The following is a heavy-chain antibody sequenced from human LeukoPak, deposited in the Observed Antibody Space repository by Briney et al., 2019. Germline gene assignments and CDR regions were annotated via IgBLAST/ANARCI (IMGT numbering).Heavy chain of an antibody. CDR1: GYTFTVYY. D-gene: IGHD2-8*01. Sequence: ASVKVSCKASGYTFTVYYMHWVRQAPGQGLEWMGWINPNSGGTNYAQKFQGRVTMTRDTSINTAYMELSRLRSDDTALYYCARAEGYCTNCVCYGFDFWGQGTLVTVSS. J-gene: IGHJ4*02. V-gene: IGHV1-2*02. CDR3: ARAEGYCTNCVCYGFDF. CDR2: INPNSGGT.